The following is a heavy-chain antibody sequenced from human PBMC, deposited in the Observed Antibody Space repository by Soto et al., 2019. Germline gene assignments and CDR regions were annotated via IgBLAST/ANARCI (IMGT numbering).Heavy chain of an antibody. Sequence: SETLSPTCTVSRGSISSGTNYWAWILQPPGKGLEWIANIYYSGSTFYNPSLKSRVTISLDTSKNQFSLKLRSVTAADTAVYYCARHEAGWYFDSWGQGTLVTVSS. V-gene: IGHV4-39*01. CDR1: RGSISSGTNY. D-gene: IGHD6-25*01. CDR3: ARHEAGWYFDS. CDR2: IYYSGST. J-gene: IGHJ4*02.